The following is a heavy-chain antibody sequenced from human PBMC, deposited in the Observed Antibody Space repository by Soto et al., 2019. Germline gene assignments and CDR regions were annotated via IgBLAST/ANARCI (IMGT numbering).Heavy chain of an antibody. CDR2: INHSGST. D-gene: IGHD6-13*01. Sequence: PSETQSLTCAVYGGSFSGYYWSWIRQPPGKGLEWIGEINHSGSTNYNPSLKSRVTISVDTSKNQFSLKLSSVTAADTAVYYCAREIAAAGGINWFDPWGQGTLVTVSS. V-gene: IGHV4-34*01. CDR1: GGSFSGYY. J-gene: IGHJ5*02. CDR3: AREIAAAGGINWFDP.